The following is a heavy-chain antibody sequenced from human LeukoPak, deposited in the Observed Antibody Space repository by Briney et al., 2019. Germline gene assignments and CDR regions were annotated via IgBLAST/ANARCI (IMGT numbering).Heavy chain of an antibody. CDR1: GYTFTSYY. D-gene: IGHD3-22*01. CDR3: ARGPGELNYYDSSGPIDY. J-gene: IGHJ4*02. V-gene: IGHV1-46*01. Sequence: GASVKVSCKASGYTFTSYYMHWVRQAPGQGLEWMGIINPSGGSTSYAQKFQGRVTMTRDMSTSTVYMELSSLRSEDTAVYYCARGPGELNYYDSSGPIDYWGQGTLVTVSS. CDR2: INPSGGST.